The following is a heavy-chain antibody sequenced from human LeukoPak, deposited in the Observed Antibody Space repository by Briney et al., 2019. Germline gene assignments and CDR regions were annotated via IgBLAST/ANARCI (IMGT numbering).Heavy chain of an antibody. V-gene: IGHV1-2*02. J-gene: IGHJ4*02. CDR1: GYTFTGYY. Sequence: ASVKVSCKASGYTFTGYYMHWVRQAPGQGLEWMGWINPNSGGTNYARKFQGRVTMTRDTSISTAYMELSRLRSDDTAVYYCASSRGSYHFDYWGQGTLVTVSS. CDR2: INPNSGGT. D-gene: IGHD1-26*01. CDR3: ASSRGSYHFDY.